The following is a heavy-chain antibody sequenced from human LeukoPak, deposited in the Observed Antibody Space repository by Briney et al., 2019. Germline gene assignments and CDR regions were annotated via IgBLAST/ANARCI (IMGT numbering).Heavy chain of an antibody. CDR1: GFTFSGYW. Sequence: GGSLRLSCAASGFTFSGYWMSWVRQTPGKGLEWVATLNQDGSQKYYVDSVKGRFTISRDNSKNTLYLQMNSLRAEDTAVYYCTRDQNSLGDYWGQGTLVTVSS. D-gene: IGHD1-26*01. CDR3: TRDQNSLGDY. CDR2: LNQDGSQK. V-gene: IGHV3-7*01. J-gene: IGHJ4*02.